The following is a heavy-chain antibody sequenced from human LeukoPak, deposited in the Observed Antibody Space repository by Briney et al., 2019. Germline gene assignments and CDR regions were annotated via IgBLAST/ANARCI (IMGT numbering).Heavy chain of an antibody. V-gene: IGHV1-24*01. Sequence: ASVTVSFKGSGYSVTNLCLHWGRQAQGKGQEWMGGFDPEDGEPIYAQKFQGRPSMTEHTSKDTAYMELRTLRFEDTALYYCAKSHGAYGLPAYWGQGTLVTVSS. D-gene: IGHD4-17*01. CDR2: FDPEDGEP. CDR3: AKSHGAYGLPAY. J-gene: IGHJ4*02. CDR1: GYSVTNLC.